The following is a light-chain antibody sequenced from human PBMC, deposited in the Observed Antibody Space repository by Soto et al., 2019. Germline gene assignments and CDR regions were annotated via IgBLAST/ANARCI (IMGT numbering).Light chain of an antibody. Sequence: QSALTQPASVSGSLGQSITISCTGTSSDVGSYNLVSWYQQHPGKAPKLMIYEGSKRPSGVSNRFSGSKSGNTASLTISGLQAEDEADYYCCSYAGSSTLVFGGGTKVTVL. J-gene: IGLJ2*01. CDR2: EGS. V-gene: IGLV2-23*01. CDR1: SSDVGSYNL. CDR3: CSYAGSSTLV.